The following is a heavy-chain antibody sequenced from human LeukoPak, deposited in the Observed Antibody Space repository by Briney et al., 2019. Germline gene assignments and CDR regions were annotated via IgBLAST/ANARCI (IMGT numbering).Heavy chain of an antibody. V-gene: IGHV1-69*13. CDR1: GGTFSSHA. J-gene: IGHJ4*02. Sequence: GASVKVSCKTSGGTFSSHAINWVRQAPGQGLEWMGGVIPFFGTAKYALNFQGRVTITADASTSTGYLELRSLRSEDTAVYYCAGAPWWLVPDYWGQGTLVTVSS. D-gene: IGHD6-19*01. CDR3: AGAPWWLVPDY. CDR2: VIPFFGTA.